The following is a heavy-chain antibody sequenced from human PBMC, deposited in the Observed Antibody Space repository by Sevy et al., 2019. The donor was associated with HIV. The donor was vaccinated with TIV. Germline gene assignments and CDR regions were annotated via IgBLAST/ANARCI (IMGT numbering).Heavy chain of an antibody. Sequence: SETLSLTCTVSGGSISSYYWSWIRQPPGKGLEWIGYIYYSGSTNYNPSLKSRVTISVDTSKNQFSLKLSSVTAANPAVYYCAGDSATYYDFWSGYYHGMDVWGQGTTVTVSS. V-gene: IGHV4-59*12. D-gene: IGHD3-3*01. CDR1: GGSISSYY. CDR3: AGDSATYYDFWSGYYHGMDV. CDR2: IYYSGST. J-gene: IGHJ6*02.